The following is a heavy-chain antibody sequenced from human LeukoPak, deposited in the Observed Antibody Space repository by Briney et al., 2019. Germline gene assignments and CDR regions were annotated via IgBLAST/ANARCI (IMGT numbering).Heavy chain of an antibody. CDR2: IRSKAYGGTT. CDR1: GFTFGDYA. CDR3: TRDLGHIVVVTPDY. J-gene: IGHJ4*02. D-gene: IGHD2-21*02. V-gene: IGHV3-49*04. Sequence: GGSLRLSCTASGFTFGDYAMSWVRQAPGKGLERVGLIRSKAYGGTTEYAATVKGRFTISRDNSKSIAYLQMNSLKTEDTAVYYCTRDLGHIVVVTPDYWGQGTLVTVSS.